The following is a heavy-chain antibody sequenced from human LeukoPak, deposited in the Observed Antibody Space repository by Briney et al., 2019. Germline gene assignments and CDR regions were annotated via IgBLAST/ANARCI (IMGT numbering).Heavy chain of an antibody. Sequence: PGGSLRLSCAASGFTFSSYGMHWVRLAPGKGLELVAVISSDGSSIYYADSVKGRFTISRDNSKNTLYLQMSSLRAEDTAVYYCARALDYGGNSMDYWGQGTLVTVSS. CDR1: GFTFSSYG. V-gene: IGHV3-30*03. CDR3: ARALDYGGNSMDY. CDR2: ISSDGSSI. D-gene: IGHD4-23*01. J-gene: IGHJ4*02.